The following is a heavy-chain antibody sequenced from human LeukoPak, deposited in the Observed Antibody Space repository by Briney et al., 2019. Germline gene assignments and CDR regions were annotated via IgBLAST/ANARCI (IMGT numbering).Heavy chain of an antibody. J-gene: IGHJ3*02. CDR3: ARVPVDAFDI. CDR1: GGSFGGYY. Sequence: SETLSLTCAVYGGSFGGYYWTWIRQPPGKGPEWIGEINHSGSANYKPSLKRRVFMSVDTAKNQFSLKLNSVSAADTAVYYCARVPVDAFDIWGQGTMVTVSS. V-gene: IGHV4-34*01. CDR2: INHSGSA.